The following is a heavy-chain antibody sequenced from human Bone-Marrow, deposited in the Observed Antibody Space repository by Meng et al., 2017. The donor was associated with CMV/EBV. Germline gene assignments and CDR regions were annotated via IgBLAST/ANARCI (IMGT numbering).Heavy chain of an antibody. J-gene: IGHJ4*02. CDR2: MYSGGST. CDR1: GFTVSSNY. V-gene: IGHV3-66*02. CDR3: AREQRLLEWLLPDY. Sequence: GESLKISCAASGFTVSSNYMSWVRQAPGKGLEWVSVMYSGGSTYYADSVKGRFTISRDNSKNTLYLQMSSLRAEDTAVYYCAREQRLLEWLLPDYWGQGKLVTVSS. D-gene: IGHD3-3*01.